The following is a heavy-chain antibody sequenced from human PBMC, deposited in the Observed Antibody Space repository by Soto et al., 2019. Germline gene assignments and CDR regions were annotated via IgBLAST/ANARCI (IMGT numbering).Heavy chain of an antibody. V-gene: IGHV1-18*01. CDR1: GYTFPGYG. D-gene: IGHD3-10*01. CDR2: ISGYTGNT. CDR3: ARVVFGAQKADS. J-gene: IGHJ4*02. Sequence: QVQLVQSGAEVKKPGASVKVSCKASGYTFPGYGISWVRQAPGQGLEWMGWISGYTGNTNYAQHLQGRVSTTTDTSTSTAYMELRTLTSDDTAMYYCARVVFGAQKADSWGQGTLVTVSS.